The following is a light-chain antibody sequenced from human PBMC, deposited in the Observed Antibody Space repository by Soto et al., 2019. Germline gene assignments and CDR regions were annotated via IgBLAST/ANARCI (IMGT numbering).Light chain of an antibody. CDR2: EVN. J-gene: IGLJ1*01. V-gene: IGLV2-14*01. CDR1: SSDIGVYNY. CDR3: SSYTNSNNYV. Sequence: QSVLTQPASVSGSPGQSITFSCTGTSSDIGVYNYVSWYQQHPGKAPKLMIYEVNNRPSGVSNRFSGSKSGNTASLTISGLQAEDEADYYCSSYTNSNNYVFGNGTKVT.